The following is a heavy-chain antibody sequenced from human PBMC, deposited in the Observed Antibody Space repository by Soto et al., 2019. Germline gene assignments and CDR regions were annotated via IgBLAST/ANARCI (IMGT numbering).Heavy chain of an antibody. D-gene: IGHD3-9*01. J-gene: IGHJ6*02. CDR1: GYTFTGYY. Sequence: ASVKVSCKASGYTFTGYYMHWVRQAPGQGLEWMGWINPNSGGTNYAQKFQGWVTMTRDTSISTAYMELSRLRSDDTAVYYCARDSAQYDILTGLILGDYYGMDVWGQGTTVTVSS. CDR3: ARDSAQYDILTGLILGDYYGMDV. V-gene: IGHV1-2*04. CDR2: INPNSGGT.